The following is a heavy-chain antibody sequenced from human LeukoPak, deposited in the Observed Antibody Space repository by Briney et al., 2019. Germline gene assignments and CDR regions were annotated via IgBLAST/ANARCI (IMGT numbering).Heavy chain of an antibody. Sequence: ASVKVSCKASGYTFTSYDINWVRQATGQGLEWMGWMNPNSGNTGYAQKFQSRVTMTRNTSISTAYMELSSLRSEDTAVYYCARGRIDCSSTSCYTYWGQGTLVTVSS. CDR3: ARGRIDCSSTSCYTY. V-gene: IGHV1-8*01. J-gene: IGHJ4*02. D-gene: IGHD2-2*02. CDR2: MNPNSGNT. CDR1: GYTFTSYD.